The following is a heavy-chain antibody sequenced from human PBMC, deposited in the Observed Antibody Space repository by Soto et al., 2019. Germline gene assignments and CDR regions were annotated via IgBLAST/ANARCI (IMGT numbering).Heavy chain of an antibody. D-gene: IGHD3-22*01. J-gene: IGHJ4*02. CDR3: AGTYYYDSSGYYQFDN. CDR2: TWYDGSQE. Sequence: GGSLRLSCVASGFTFSAYGMHWVRQAPGKGLEWVALTWYDGSQEYYGDSVKGRFTISRDNSKNTVYLQMNSLRDEDTAIYYCAGTYYYDSSGYYQFDNWGQGTLVTVSS. V-gene: IGHV3-33*01. CDR1: GFTFSAYG.